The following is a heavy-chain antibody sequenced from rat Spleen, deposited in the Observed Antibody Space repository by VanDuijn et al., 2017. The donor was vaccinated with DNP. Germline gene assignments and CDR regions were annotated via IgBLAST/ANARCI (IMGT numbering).Heavy chain of an antibody. D-gene: IGHD1-12*01. V-gene: IGHV5-29*01. CDR3: ERHRTIMPYYYSMDA. J-gene: IGHJ4*01. CDR1: GFTFSNYG. Sequence: EVQLVETGGGLVQPGKSLKLSCVASGFTFSNYGMAWVRQTPTKGLEWVATISYNGGTPYYRDSVKGRFTISRDNAQSTLYLQMDRLKSEDTATYYCERHRTIMPYYYSMDAWGQGASVTVSS. CDR2: ISYNGGTP.